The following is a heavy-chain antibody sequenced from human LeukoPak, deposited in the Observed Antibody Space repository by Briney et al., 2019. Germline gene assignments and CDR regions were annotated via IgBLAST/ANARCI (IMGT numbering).Heavy chain of an antibody. Sequence: GGSLRLSCAASGFTFSSFSMNWVRQAPGKGLEWVSYISSNDNTIYYAGSVKGRFTISRDNAKNSLYLQMNSLRAEDTAVYYCAREIMAYYDFWSGYYTLDNWFDPWGQGTLVTVSS. V-gene: IGHV3-48*04. D-gene: IGHD3-3*01. CDR1: GFTFSSFS. J-gene: IGHJ5*02. CDR3: AREIMAYYDFWSGYYTLDNWFDP. CDR2: ISSNDNTI.